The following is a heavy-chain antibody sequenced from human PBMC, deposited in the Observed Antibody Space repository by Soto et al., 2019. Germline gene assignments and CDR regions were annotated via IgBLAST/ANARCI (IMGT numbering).Heavy chain of an antibody. V-gene: IGHV5-51*01. Sequence: GDSLKLPCSTSGYRFTSYWIAWVRQLPGKGPEWMGIIFPSDSDTRYSPSFQGQVTISADRSTRTVFLQWASPKASDTAVYFCDRKDKSGYFNCFDPWGQGTLVTVSS. J-gene: IGHJ5*02. CDR2: IFPSDSDT. CDR1: GYRFTSYW. D-gene: IGHD3-22*01. CDR3: DRKDKSGYFNCFDP.